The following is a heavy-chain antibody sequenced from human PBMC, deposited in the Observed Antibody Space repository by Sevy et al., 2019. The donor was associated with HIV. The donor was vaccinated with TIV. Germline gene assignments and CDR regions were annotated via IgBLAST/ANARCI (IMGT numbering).Heavy chain of an antibody. V-gene: IGHV4-39*01. J-gene: IGHJ4*02. CDR3: ARLAYDSSGYYSLISFDF. Sequence: SETLSLTCTVSGGSISSSSYYWGWIRQPPGKGLEWIGSIYYSGSTYYNPSLKSRVTISVDTSKKQFSLKLSSVNAADKAVYYCARLAYDSSGYYSLISFDFWGQGTLVTVSS. CDR2: IYYSGST. D-gene: IGHD3-22*01. CDR1: GGSISSSSYY.